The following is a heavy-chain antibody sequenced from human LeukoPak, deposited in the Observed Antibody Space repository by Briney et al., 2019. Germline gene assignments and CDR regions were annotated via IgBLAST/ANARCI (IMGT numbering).Heavy chain of an antibody. CDR1: GGSISSYY. D-gene: IGHD4-17*01. CDR3: AGVSMDYGDHPEAFDI. V-gene: IGHV4-59*01. Sequence: SETLSPTCTVSGGSISSYYWSWIRQPPGKGLEWIGYIYYSGSTNYNPSLKSRVTISVDTSKNQFSLKLSSVTAADTAVYYCAGVSMDYGDHPEAFDIWGQGTMVTVSS. CDR2: IYYSGST. J-gene: IGHJ3*02.